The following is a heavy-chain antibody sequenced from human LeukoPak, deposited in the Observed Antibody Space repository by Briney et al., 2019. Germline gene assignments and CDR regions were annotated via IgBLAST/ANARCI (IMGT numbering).Heavy chain of an antibody. D-gene: IGHD3-3*01. Sequence: ASVTVSCTASGYTFTSYGISWVRQAPGQGLAWMGWISAYNGNTNYAQKLQGRVTMTTDTSTSTAYMELRSLRSDDTAVYYCARESRFLEWLLHHFDYWGQGTLVTVSS. J-gene: IGHJ4*02. CDR3: ARESRFLEWLLHHFDY. CDR1: GYTFTSYG. CDR2: ISAYNGNT. V-gene: IGHV1-18*01.